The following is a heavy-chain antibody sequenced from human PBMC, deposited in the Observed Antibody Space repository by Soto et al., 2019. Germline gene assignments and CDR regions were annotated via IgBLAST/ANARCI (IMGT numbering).Heavy chain of an antibody. D-gene: IGHD3-10*01. CDR3: ARQGRDEYFQH. Sequence: QVQLVESGGGVVQPGRSLRLSCAASGFTFSSYGMHWVRQAPGKALEWVAVIWYDGSNKYYADSVKGRFTISRDNYKNTLYLQMNSLRAEDTAVYYCARQGRDEYFQHWGQGTLVTVSS. V-gene: IGHV3-33*01. CDR1: GFTFSSYG. CDR2: IWYDGSNK. J-gene: IGHJ1*01.